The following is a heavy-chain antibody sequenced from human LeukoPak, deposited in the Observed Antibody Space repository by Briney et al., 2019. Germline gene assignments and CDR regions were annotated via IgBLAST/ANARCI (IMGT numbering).Heavy chain of an antibody. CDR1: GFAFSTYG. V-gene: IGHV3-30*03. CDR2: MSYGGDI. CDR3: ARDWGSSGWYNWFDP. Sequence: GGSLRLSCIASGFAFSTYGMHWVRQAPGKGLEWVAIMSYGGDIQYTDSVKGRFTISRDSSKNTLYLQTNSLRAEDTAIYYCARDWGSSGWYNWFDPWGQGTLVTVSS. D-gene: IGHD6-19*01. J-gene: IGHJ5*02.